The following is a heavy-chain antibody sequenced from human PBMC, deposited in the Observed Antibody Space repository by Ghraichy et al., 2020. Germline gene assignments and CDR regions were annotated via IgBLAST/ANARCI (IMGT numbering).Heavy chain of an antibody. Sequence: SETLSLTCAVSGDVIGAGGYSWSWIRQSPGKGLEWVGYTYHDGTTHLNPSLKNRVTILVDKSKNQFSLNLSSLTAADTAVYYCARGAHDYAFDFSGQGAPVTVTS. CDR1: GDVIGAGGYS. D-gene: IGHD4-17*01. CDR3: ARGAHDYAFDF. CDR2: TYHDGTT. V-gene: IGHV4-30-2*06. J-gene: IGHJ4*02.